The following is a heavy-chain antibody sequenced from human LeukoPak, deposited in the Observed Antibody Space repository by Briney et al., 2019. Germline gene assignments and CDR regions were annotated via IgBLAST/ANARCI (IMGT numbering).Heavy chain of an antibody. V-gene: IGHV3-7*01. J-gene: IGHJ4*02. D-gene: IGHD3-22*01. CDR2: IKVDGSEK. CDR3: VRDRGAYNYETGY. Sequence: GGSLRLSRAASGFSFTTYWMSWVRQAPGKGLEWVANIKVDGSEKNYVDSVKGRFTISRDNAKTSLYLQLDTLRAEDTAVYYCVRDRGAYNYETGYWGQGTLVTVSS. CDR1: GFSFTTYW.